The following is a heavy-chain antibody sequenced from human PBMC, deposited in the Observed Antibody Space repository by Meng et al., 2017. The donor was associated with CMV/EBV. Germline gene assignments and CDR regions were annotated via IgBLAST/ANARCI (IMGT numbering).Heavy chain of an antibody. CDR1: GFTFSSYW. J-gene: IGHJ6*02. CDR3: AREMYYDFWSGYYKSSGGRGMDV. Sequence: GESLKISCAASGFTFSSYWMHWVRQAPGKGLVWVSRINSDGSSTSYADSVKGRFTISRDNAKNTLYLQMNSLRAEDTAVYYCAREMYYDFWSGYYKSSGGRGMDVWGQGTTVTVSS. CDR2: INSDGSST. D-gene: IGHD3-3*01. V-gene: IGHV3-74*01.